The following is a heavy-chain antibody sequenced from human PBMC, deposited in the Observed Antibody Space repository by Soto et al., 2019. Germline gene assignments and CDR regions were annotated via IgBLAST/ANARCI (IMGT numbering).Heavy chain of an antibody. CDR3: ARDLFPPVTTNFIAY. Sequence: GASVNVSCKASGYTFTSYAMHWVRQAPGQRLEWMGWINAGNGNTKYSQKFQGRVTITRDTSASTAYMELSSLRSEDTAVSYCARDLFPPVTTNFIAYWAQGTLVPVSP. CDR1: GYTFTSYA. J-gene: IGHJ4*02. D-gene: IGHD4-17*01. V-gene: IGHV1-3*01. CDR2: INAGNGNT.